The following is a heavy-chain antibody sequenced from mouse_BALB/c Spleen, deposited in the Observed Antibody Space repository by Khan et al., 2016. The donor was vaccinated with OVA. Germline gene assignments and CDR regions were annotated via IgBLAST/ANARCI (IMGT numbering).Heavy chain of an antibody. D-gene: IGHD3-1*01. CDR2: ITPSNGGA. J-gene: IGHJ3*01. V-gene: IGHV1S81*02. Sequence: QVRLQQSGAELVKPGASVKLSCKASGYTFTSYQMYWVKQRPGQGLEWIGEITPSNGGANFNEKFKSKATLTVDESSSTAFRQLSSLTSEDSAVYYCIRGGYGGFAYWGQGTLVTVSA. CDR1: GYTFTSYQ. CDR3: IRGGYGGFAY.